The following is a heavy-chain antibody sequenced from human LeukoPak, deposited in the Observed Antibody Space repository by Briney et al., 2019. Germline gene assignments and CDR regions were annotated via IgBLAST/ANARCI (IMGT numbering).Heavy chain of an antibody. D-gene: IGHD3-16*01. CDR1: GYIFTSYG. J-gene: IGHJ5*02. Sequence: ASVKVSCTASGYIFTSYGISWVRQAPGQGLEWMGWINSYNVNKNYAQKLLGRVTMATDTSTSTAYMELRSLSSDDTAVYYCARDLSQFGDWFDPWGQGTLVTVSS. CDR2: INSYNVNK. V-gene: IGHV1-18*01. CDR3: ARDLSQFGDWFDP.